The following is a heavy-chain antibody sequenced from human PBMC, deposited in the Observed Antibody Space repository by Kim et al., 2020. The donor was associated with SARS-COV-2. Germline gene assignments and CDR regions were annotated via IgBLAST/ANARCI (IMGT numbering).Heavy chain of an antibody. D-gene: IGHD4-17*01. CDR2: VVGIGDRT. CDR1: GFTFSNCA. CDR3: ARAGGSIDYVDYYFDF. J-gene: IGHJ4*02. Sequence: GGSLRLSCAASGFTFSNCAMTWVRQAPGKGLEWVSSVVGIGDRTYYADSVKGRFTISKDNSKNTLYLQMNTLRAEDTAVYYCARAGGSIDYVDYYFDFWGQGTMVTVSS. V-gene: IGHV3-23*01.